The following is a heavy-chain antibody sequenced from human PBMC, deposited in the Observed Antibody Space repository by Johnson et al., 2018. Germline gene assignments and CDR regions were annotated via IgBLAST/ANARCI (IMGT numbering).Heavy chain of an antibody. CDR3: AKDRIYDYVWGSYRPDAFDI. D-gene: IGHD3-16*02. CDR2: ISGSGGST. CDR1: GFTFSRYA. V-gene: IGHV3-23*04. Sequence: VQLVESGGGLVQPGGSLRLSCAASGFTFSRYAMSWVRQAPGTGLEWVSAISGSGGSTYYADSVKGRFTISRDNSKNTLYLQMNSLRAEDTAVYYCAKDRIYDYVWGSYRPDAFDIWGQGTMVTVSS. J-gene: IGHJ3*02.